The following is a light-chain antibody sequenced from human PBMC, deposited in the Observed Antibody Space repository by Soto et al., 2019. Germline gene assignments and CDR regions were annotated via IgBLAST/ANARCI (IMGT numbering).Light chain of an antibody. CDR2: EVS. CDR1: SSDVGGYNY. Sequence: QSALTQPPSASGSPGQSVTISCTGTSSDVGGYNYVSWYQQHPGKAPKLMYEVSKRPSGVPDRFSGSKSGNTASLTVSGLQAEDEADYYCNSYAGSNNWVFGGGTKVTVL. CDR3: NSYAGSNNWV. J-gene: IGLJ3*02. V-gene: IGLV2-8*01.